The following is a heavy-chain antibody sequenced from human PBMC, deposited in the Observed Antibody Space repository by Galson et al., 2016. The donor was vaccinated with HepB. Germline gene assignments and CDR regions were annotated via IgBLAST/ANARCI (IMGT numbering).Heavy chain of an antibody. V-gene: IGHV3-11*06. Sequence: SLRLSCAASGFTFSDFYMTWIRQAPGKGLGYVSHISHRGSDTNYADSVKGRFTISRDNAKKSLYLQMSSLRAEDTAIYYCARDRTSRAAVDYWGHGTLVTVSS. D-gene: IGHD6-25*01. CDR1: GFTFSDFY. CDR3: ARDRTSRAAVDY. CDR2: ISHRGSDT. J-gene: IGHJ4*01.